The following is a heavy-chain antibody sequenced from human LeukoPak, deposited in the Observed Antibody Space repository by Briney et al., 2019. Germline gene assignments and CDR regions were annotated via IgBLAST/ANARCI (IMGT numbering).Heavy chain of an antibody. V-gene: IGHV3-48*04. Sequence: PGGSLRLSCAASGFTFSSYSMNWVRQAPGKGLEWVSCISSSSSTIYYADSVKGRFTISRDNAKNSLYLQMNSLRAEDTAVYYCARGGTTVVTPFDYWGQGTLVTVSS. J-gene: IGHJ4*02. CDR1: GFTFSSYS. CDR2: ISSSSSTI. D-gene: IGHD4-23*01. CDR3: ARGGTTVVTPFDY.